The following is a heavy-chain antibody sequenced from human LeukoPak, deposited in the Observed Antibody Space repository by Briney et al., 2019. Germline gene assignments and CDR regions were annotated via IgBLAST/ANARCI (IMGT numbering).Heavy chain of an antibody. Sequence: SETLSLTCAVSGGSISSSNWWSWVRQPPGKGLEWIEEIYHSGSTNYNPSLKSRVTISVDKSKNQFSLKLSSVTAADTAVYYCTRVPNYYDSSGVDYWGQGTLVTVSS. V-gene: IGHV4-4*02. CDR1: GGSISSSNW. CDR2: IYHSGST. CDR3: TRVPNYYDSSGVDY. D-gene: IGHD3-22*01. J-gene: IGHJ4*02.